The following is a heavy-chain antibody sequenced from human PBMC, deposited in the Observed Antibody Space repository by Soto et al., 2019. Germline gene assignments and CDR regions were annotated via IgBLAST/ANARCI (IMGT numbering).Heavy chain of an antibody. D-gene: IGHD3-9*01. J-gene: IGHJ4*02. CDR1: GFTFSDYY. Sequence: QVQLVESGGGLVKPGGSLRLSCAASGFTFSDYYMSWIRQAPGKGLEWVSYISSSGSTIYYADSVKGRLTSSRDKAKNSLYLQMNILRAEDTAVYYCARSLTGYPAYFDYWGQGTLVTVSS. CDR2: ISSSGSTI. V-gene: IGHV3-11*01. CDR3: ARSLTGYPAYFDY.